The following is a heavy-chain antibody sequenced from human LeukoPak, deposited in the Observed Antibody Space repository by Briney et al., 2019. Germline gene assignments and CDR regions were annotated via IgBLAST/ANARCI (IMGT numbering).Heavy chain of an antibody. Sequence: GGTLRLSCGASGFTFSSYGMSWVRQAPGKGLEWVSSISDSGDRTFYADSVKGRFTISRDNSKNTLFLQVNSLRAEDTAVYYCARGDLIVVRADDYWGQGTLVTVSS. V-gene: IGHV3-23*01. CDR2: ISDSGDRT. CDR1: GFTFSSYG. CDR3: ARGDLIVVRADDY. D-gene: IGHD2-2*01. J-gene: IGHJ4*02.